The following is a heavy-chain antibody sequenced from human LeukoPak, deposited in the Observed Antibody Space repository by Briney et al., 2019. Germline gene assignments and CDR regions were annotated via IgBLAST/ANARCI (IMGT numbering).Heavy chain of an antibody. Sequence: ASVTVSCKASGYTFTSYYMHWVRQAPGQGLEWMGIINPSGGSTNYAQKFQGRVTMTRDKSTRTVYMELSSLRSEDTAVYYCARARGYSGYDGVFDYWGQGTLVTVSS. D-gene: IGHD5-12*01. V-gene: IGHV1-46*01. J-gene: IGHJ4*02. CDR2: INPSGGST. CDR3: ARARGYSGYDGVFDY. CDR1: GYTFTSYY.